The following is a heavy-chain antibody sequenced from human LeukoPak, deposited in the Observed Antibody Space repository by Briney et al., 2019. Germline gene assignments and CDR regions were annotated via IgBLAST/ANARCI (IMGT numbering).Heavy chain of an antibody. Sequence: PGGSLRLSCAASGFTFSSYDMHWVRQATGKGLEWVSAIGTAGDTYYPGSVKGRFTISRENAKNSLYLQMNSLRAGDTAVYYCARAGYSSSWFAGASPYYYYGMDVWGQGTTVTVSS. J-gene: IGHJ6*02. D-gene: IGHD6-13*01. CDR2: IGTAGDT. CDR1: GFTFSSYD. CDR3: ARAGYSSSWFAGASPYYYYGMDV. V-gene: IGHV3-13*01.